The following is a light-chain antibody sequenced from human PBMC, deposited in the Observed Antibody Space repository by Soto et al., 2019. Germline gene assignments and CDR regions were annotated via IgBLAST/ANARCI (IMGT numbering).Light chain of an antibody. J-gene: IGKJ2*01. CDR1: QSVSSN. CDR3: QQYNNWPPYT. Sequence: EIVMTQAPAMLSVSPGERATLSCRASQSVSSNLASYQQKPGQAPRPLIYGASTRATGIPARFSGSGSGTEFTLTISSLQSEDFAVYYCQQYNNWPPYTFGQGTQLEIK. V-gene: IGKV3-15*01. CDR2: GAS.